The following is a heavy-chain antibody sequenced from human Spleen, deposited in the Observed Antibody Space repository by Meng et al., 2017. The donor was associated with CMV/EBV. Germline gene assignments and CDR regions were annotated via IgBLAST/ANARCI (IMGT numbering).Heavy chain of an antibody. V-gene: IGHV1-8*01. Sequence: CKASGYTFTSYDVNWVRQATRQGLEWMGWMNPNSGNTGYAQKFQGRVPMTRNTSISTAYMELRSLRPEDTAVYYCARSPGMRNNWFDPWGQGTLVTVSS. CDR2: MNPNSGNT. J-gene: IGHJ5*02. CDR1: GYTFTSYD. D-gene: IGHD2-8*01. CDR3: ARSPGMRNNWFDP.